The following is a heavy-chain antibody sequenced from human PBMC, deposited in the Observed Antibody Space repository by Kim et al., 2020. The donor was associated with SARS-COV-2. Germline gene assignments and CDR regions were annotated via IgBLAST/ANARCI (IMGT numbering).Heavy chain of an antibody. CDR3: AREASGGLLTRYCSGGSCYPYGMDV. J-gene: IGHJ6*02. Sequence: ASVKVSCKASGYTFTSYGISWVRQAPGQGLEWMGWISAYNGNTNYAQKLQGRVTMTTDTSTSTAYMELRSLRSDDTAVYYCAREASGGLLTRYCSGGSCYPYGMDVWGQGTTVTVSS. V-gene: IGHV1-18*01. CDR1: GYTFTSYG. CDR2: ISAYNGNT. D-gene: IGHD2-15*01.